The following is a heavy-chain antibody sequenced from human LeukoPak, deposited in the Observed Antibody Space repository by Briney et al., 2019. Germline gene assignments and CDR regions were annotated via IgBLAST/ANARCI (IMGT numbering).Heavy chain of an antibody. CDR1: GFTFSSYS. Sequence: GSLRLSCAASGFTFSSYSMNWDRQAPGKGLEWVSSISSSSSYIYYADSVKGRFTISRDNAKNSLYLQMNSLRAEDTAVYYCARGEGVVVVTAIRDFDYWGQGTLVTVSS. V-gene: IGHV3-21*01. CDR3: ARGEGVVVVTAIRDFDY. J-gene: IGHJ4*02. CDR2: ISSSSSYI. D-gene: IGHD2-21*02.